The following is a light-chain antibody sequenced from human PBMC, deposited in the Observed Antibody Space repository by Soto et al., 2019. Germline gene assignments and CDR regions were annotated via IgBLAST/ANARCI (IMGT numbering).Light chain of an antibody. CDR1: QSISSY. CDR2: AAS. Sequence: DIHMSQSPSSLSASVGDRCTVGVQASQSISSYVNWYQEKPGKATKLLIYAASSVQSGVPSRFSGSGCGPDFTLTISSLQPDDFATYSCQQSYSTPITFGQGTRLEIK. J-gene: IGKJ5*01. CDR3: QQSYSTPIT. V-gene: IGKV1-39*01.